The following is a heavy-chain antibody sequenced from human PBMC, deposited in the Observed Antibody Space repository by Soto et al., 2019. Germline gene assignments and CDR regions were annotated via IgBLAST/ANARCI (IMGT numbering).Heavy chain of an antibody. CDR1: GFTFKNFV. V-gene: IGHV3-23*01. CDR3: AQDRGWGVVSPSHDS. CDR2: IRASGEQT. J-gene: IGHJ4*02. D-gene: IGHD2-21*01. Sequence: EVQLLESGGGLVQPGGSLRVSCATSGFTFKNFVMSWVRQATGKGLEWVAAIRASGEQTFYADSVKGRFTISRDNSKNLLFLLMNSLRDDDTALYFCAQDRGWGVVSPSHDSWGQGTLVTVSS.